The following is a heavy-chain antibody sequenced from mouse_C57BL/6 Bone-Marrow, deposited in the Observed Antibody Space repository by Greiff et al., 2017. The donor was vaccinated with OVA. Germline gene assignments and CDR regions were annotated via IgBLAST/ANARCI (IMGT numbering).Heavy chain of an antibody. Sequence: EVQLQQSGPELVKPGASVKISCKASGYSFTGYYMNWVKQSPEKSLEWIGEINPSTGGTTYNQKFKDKATLTVDKSSSTAYMQLKSLTSEDSAVYYCARGGTSPFAYWGQGTLVTVSA. V-gene: IGHV1-42*01. CDR3: ARGGTSPFAY. CDR2: INPSTGGT. J-gene: IGHJ3*01. D-gene: IGHD4-1*01. CDR1: GYSFTGYY.